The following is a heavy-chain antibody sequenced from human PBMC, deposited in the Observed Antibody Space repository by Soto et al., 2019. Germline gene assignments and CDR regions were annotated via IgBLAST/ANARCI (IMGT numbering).Heavy chain of an antibody. Sequence: QVQLQESGPGLVNPSGTLSLTCVVSGASISTSNWWSWVRQSPGKGLEWIGEIYHTGSTSYSPSLTSRVSMSIDKSKHQFSLRLTAVTAADTAIYYCARGPRSGSYSVDGFDVWGQGTMVTVSS. V-gene: IGHV4-4*02. CDR2: IYHTGST. D-gene: IGHD1-26*01. J-gene: IGHJ3*01. CDR3: ARGPRSGSYSVDGFDV. CDR1: GASISTSNW.